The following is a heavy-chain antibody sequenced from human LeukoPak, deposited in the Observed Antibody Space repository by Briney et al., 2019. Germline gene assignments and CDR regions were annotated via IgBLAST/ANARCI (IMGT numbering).Heavy chain of an antibody. CDR2: ISGSGGST. D-gene: IGHD6-13*01. CDR1: GFTFSSYA. J-gene: IGHJ5*02. CDR3: AKDLKDSSSWYLKDP. V-gene: IGHV3-23*01. Sequence: GGSLRLSCAASGFTFSSYAMSWVRQAPGKGLEWVSAISGSGGSTYYADAVKGRFTISRDNSKNTLYLQMNSLRAEDTAVYYCAKDLKDSSSWYLKDPWGQGTLVTVSS.